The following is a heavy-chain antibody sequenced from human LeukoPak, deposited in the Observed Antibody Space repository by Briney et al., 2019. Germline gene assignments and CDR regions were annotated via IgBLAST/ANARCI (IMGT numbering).Heavy chain of an antibody. V-gene: IGHV1-2*02. CDR2: INPNSGGT. D-gene: IGHD6-6*01. CDR1: GYTFTSYY. CDR3: ARWYSSSSGNWFDP. Sequence: ASVKVSCMASGYTFTSYYMHWVRQAPGQGLEWMGWINPNSGGTNYAQKFQGRVTMTRDTSISTAHMELSRLRSDDTAVYYCARWYSSSSGNWFDPWGQGTLVTVSS. J-gene: IGHJ5*02.